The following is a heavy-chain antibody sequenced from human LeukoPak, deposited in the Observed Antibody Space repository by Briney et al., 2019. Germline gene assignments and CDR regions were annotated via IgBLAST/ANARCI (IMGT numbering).Heavy chain of an antibody. CDR2: ISSTSNTI. V-gene: IGHV3-48*02. CDR1: GVTFSSYA. Sequence: PGGSLRLSCEASGVTFSSYAMSWVRQAPGKGLEWVSSISSTSNTIYYADSVKGRFTISRDNAKNSLYLQMNSLRDEDTAVCYCARARGVDYWGQGTLVTVAS. CDR3: ARARGVDY. J-gene: IGHJ4*02.